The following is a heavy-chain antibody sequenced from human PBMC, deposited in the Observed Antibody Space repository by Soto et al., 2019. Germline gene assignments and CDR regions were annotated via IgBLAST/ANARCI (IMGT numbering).Heavy chain of an antibody. J-gene: IGHJ3*02. Sequence: QVQLQESGPGLVKPSETLSLTCTVSGGSISSYYWSWIRQPPGKGLEWIGYIYYSGSPNYNPPLXXXXXXXXXXXXXXXXXXXXXXXXXXXXXXXXXXXXXXXLNAFDIWGQGTMVTVSS. V-gene: IGHV4-59*01. CDR3: XXXXXXXLNAFDI. CDR1: GGSISSYY. CDR2: IYYSGSP.